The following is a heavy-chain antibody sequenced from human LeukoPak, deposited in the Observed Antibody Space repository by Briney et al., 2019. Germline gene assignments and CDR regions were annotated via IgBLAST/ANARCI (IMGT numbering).Heavy chain of an antibody. V-gene: IGHV4-61*02. CDR2: IYTSGST. CDR3: ARDILRSQAFDI. CDR1: GYSISSGYY. Sequence: PSETLSLTCAVSGYSISSGYYWSWIRQPAGKGLEWIGRIYTSGSTNYNPSLKSRVTISVDTSKNQFSLKLSSVTAADTAVYYCARDILRSQAFDIWGQGTMVTVSS. J-gene: IGHJ3*02.